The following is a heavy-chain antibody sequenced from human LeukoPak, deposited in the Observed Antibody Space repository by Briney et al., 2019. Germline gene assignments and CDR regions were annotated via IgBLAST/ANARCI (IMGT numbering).Heavy chain of an antibody. CDR3: ARDISGYGPDY. CDR2: INPNNGAT. Sequence: ASVKVSCKASGYTFTSYGISWVRQAPGQGLEWMAWINPNNGATKYAQKFQGRVNMTRDTSISTAYMEMSRLTSDDTAVYYCARDISGYGPDYWGQGTLVTVSS. CDR1: GYTFTSYG. D-gene: IGHD3-22*01. J-gene: IGHJ4*02. V-gene: IGHV1-2*02.